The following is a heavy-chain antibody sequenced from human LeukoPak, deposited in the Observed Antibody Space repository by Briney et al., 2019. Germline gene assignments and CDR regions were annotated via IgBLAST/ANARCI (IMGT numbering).Heavy chain of an antibody. V-gene: IGHV3-23*01. J-gene: IGHJ4*02. CDR2: ISGSGGNT. D-gene: IGHD1-26*01. CDR3: ASGKGELLGY. CDR1: GFTFSSYG. Sequence: GGTLRLSCAASGFTFSSYGMSWVRQAPGKGLEWVSAISGSGGNTYYADSVKGRFTISRDNSKNTLYLQMNSLRAEDTAVYYCASGKGELLGYWGQGTLVTVSS.